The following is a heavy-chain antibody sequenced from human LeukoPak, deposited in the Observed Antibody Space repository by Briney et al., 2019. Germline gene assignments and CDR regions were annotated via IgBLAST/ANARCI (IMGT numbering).Heavy chain of an antibody. CDR2: MNPNSGNT. V-gene: IGHV1-8*02. CDR1: GYTFTSYD. Sequence: GASVKVSCKASGYTFTSYDINWVRQATGQGLEWMGWMNPNSGNTGYAQKFQGRVTMTTDTSTSTAYMELRSLRSDDTAVYYCARDSGLDYFDYWGQGTLVTVSS. CDR3: ARDSGLDYFDY. J-gene: IGHJ4*02.